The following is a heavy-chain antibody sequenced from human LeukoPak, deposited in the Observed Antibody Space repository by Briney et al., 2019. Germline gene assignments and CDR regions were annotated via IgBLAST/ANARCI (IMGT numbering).Heavy chain of an antibody. CDR1: GFAFSSYG. V-gene: IGHV3-33*01. CDR2: IWYDGSKK. D-gene: IGHD2-2*01. CDR3: ARSYCSSISCPSRFDY. J-gene: IGHJ4*02. Sequence: GGSLRLSCAASGFAFSSYGMHWVRQAPGKGLEWVAVIWYDGSKKYYADSVKGRFTISRDNSKNTLYLQMNSLRAEDTAVYYCARSYCSSISCPSRFDYWGQGTLVTVSS.